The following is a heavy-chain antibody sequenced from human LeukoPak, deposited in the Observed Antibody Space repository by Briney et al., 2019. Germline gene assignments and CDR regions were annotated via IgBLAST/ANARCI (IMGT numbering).Heavy chain of an antibody. CDR3: VVYKYILSWSAFDF. V-gene: IGHV3-7*01. CDR1: GFTFISDA. CDR2: IRQDGSDK. J-gene: IGHJ3*01. Sequence: GGSLRLSCVVSGFTFISDAMTWVRQAPGKGLEWVADIRQDGSDKYYVDSVKGRFIISRDNAKKSVSLHMNNLRVEDTAVYYCVVYKYILSWSAFDFWGRGTMVTVSS. D-gene: IGHD6-13*01.